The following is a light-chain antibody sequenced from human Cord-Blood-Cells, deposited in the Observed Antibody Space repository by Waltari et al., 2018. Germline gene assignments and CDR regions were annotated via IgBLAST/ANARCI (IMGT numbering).Light chain of an antibody. CDR3: CSYAGSSTWV. Sequence: QSALTQPASVSGSPGQSITISCTGTSSDVGSYNLVSWYQQHPGKAPKLMIYEVSKRPSVVSKRFSGSKSGNTASLTISGLQAEDEADYYCCSYAGSSTWVFGGGTKLTVL. CDR2: EVS. V-gene: IGLV2-23*02. CDR1: SSDVGSYNL. J-gene: IGLJ3*02.